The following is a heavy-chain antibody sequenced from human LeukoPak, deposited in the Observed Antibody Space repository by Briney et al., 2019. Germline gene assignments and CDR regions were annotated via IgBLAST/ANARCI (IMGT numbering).Heavy chain of an antibody. D-gene: IGHD6-25*01. CDR2: VRGEESNT. CDR3: AKDLYSSGYLFIDD. CDR1: GFSISNYG. J-gene: IGHJ4*02. Sequence: GGSLRLSCAATGFSISNYGMHWVRQAPGQGLGWGAVVRGEESNTYYGDSVKGRFTISRDTSKNILYLQMDSLRIEDTAVHYCAKDLYSSGYLFIDDWGQGTLVIVSS. V-gene: IGHV3-30*02.